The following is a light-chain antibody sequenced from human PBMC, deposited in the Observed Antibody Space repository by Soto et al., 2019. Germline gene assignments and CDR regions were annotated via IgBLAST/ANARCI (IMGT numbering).Light chain of an antibody. CDR1: QSVSSK. J-gene: IGKJ2*01. V-gene: IGKV3-15*01. Sequence: EIAMTQSPATLSVSPGERATLSCRASQSVSSKLAWYQQQPGQAPRLLIYDASTRVTGIPARFSGSGSGTEFNLTISSLQSEDFAVYYCQQYNNWPPYTFGQGTKVEIK. CDR3: QQYNNWPPYT. CDR2: DAS.